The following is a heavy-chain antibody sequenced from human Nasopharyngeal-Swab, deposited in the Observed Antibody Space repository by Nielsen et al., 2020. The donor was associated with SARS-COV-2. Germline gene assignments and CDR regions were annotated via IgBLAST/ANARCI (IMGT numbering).Heavy chain of an antibody. D-gene: IGHD3-10*01. J-gene: IGHJ4*02. Sequence: SETLSLTCTVSGGSISSGSYYWSWIRQPAGKGLEWIGRIYTSGSTTYNPSLKSRVTISVDTSKNQFSLKLSSVTAADTAVYYCARDNRALYYFDYWGQGTLVTVSS. CDR1: GGSISSGSYY. V-gene: IGHV4-61*02. CDR2: IYTSGST. CDR3: ARDNRALYYFDY.